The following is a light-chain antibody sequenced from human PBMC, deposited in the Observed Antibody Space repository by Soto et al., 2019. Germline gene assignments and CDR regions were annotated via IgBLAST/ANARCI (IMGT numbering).Light chain of an antibody. CDR2: GAS. CDR3: QQHGTSPPRT. Sequence: EIVLTRSPGTLSLSPGERATLSCRASQSVRNNYLAWYQQKPGQAPRLLIYGASSRATGIPDRFSGSGSGTVFTLTISRMEPEDFAVYYCQQHGTSPPRTFGQGTKLEIK. V-gene: IGKV3-20*01. J-gene: IGKJ2*01. CDR1: QSVRNNY.